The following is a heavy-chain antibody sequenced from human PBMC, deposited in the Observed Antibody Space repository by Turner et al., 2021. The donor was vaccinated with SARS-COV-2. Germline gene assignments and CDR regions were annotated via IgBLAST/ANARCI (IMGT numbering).Heavy chain of an antibody. CDR3: AKADRVMIVVVITLFDY. D-gene: IGHD3-22*01. CDR1: GFTFSSYA. V-gene: IGHV3-23*01. Sequence: EVQLLESGGGLVQPGGSLRLSCAASGFTFSSYAMSWVRQAPGKGLEWVSAISGSGGSTYYADSVKGRFTISRDNSKNTLYLQMNGLRAEDTAVYYCAKADRVMIVVVITLFDYWGQGTLVTVSS. J-gene: IGHJ4*02. CDR2: ISGSGGST.